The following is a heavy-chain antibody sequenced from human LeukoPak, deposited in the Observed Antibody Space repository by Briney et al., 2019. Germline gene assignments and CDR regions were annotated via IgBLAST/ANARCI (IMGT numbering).Heavy chain of an antibody. CDR1: GFTFSSYG. V-gene: IGHV3-30*02. J-gene: IGHJ6*03. CDR3: AKDGEGYCSSTSCYDYYYYYMDV. CDR2: IRYGGSNK. D-gene: IGHD2-2*01. Sequence: GGSLRLSCAASGFTFSSYGMPWVRQTPGKGLEGVAFIRYGGSNKYYADSVKGRFTISRDNSKNTLYLQMNSLRAEDTAVYYCAKDGEGYCSSTSCYDYYYYYMDVWGKGTTVTVSS.